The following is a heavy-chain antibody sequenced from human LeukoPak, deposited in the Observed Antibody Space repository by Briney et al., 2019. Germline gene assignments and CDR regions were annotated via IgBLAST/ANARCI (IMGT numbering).Heavy chain of an antibody. V-gene: IGHV3-30*02. CDR2: IRYDGSNK. CDR1: GFTFSSYG. Sequence: PGGSLRLSCAASGFTFSSYGMHWVRQAPGKGLEWVAFIRYDGSNKYYADSVKGRFTISRDNSKSTLYLQMNSLRAEDTAVYYCAKPYCSGGSCYWFSAFDYWGQGTLVTVSS. CDR3: AKPYCSGGSCYWFSAFDY. D-gene: IGHD2-15*01. J-gene: IGHJ4*02.